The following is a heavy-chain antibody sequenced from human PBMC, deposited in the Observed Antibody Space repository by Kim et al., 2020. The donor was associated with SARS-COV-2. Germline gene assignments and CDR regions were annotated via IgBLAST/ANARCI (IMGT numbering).Heavy chain of an antibody. CDR2: ISGSGAST. Sequence: GGSLRLSCAASAASGFTFSSYAMSWVRQAPGKGLEWVSAISGSGASTYYADSVKGRFTISRDNSKNTLYLQMNSLRAEDTAIYYCANHPSVTARPFDSWGQGTLVAVSS. CDR1: GFTFSSYA. D-gene: IGHD2-21*02. J-gene: IGHJ4*02. CDR3: ANHPSVTARPFDS. V-gene: IGHV3-23*01.